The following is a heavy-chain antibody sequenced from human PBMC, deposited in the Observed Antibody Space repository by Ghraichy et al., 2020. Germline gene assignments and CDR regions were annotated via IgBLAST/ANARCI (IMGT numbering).Heavy chain of an antibody. J-gene: IGHJ5*02. CDR2: ISYTGST. D-gene: IGHD3-16*01. CDR3: ARLNVAEDVDYMFNIYRPNWLDP. CDR1: DDSISTYY. V-gene: IGHV4-59*01. Sequence: SETLSLTCTVSDDSISTYYWSWIRQPPGEGLEWIGYISYTGSTTYNPSLKSRVTMSVDTSNNHFSLRLSSVSAADTAIYYCARLNVAEDVDYMFNIYRPNWLDPWGQGTLVTVSS.